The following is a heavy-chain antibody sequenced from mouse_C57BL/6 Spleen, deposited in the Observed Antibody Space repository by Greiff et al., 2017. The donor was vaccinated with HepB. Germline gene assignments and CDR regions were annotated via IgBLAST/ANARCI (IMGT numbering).Heavy chain of an antibody. J-gene: IGHJ1*03. Sequence: VQLQHPGAELVRPGSSVKLSCKASGYTFTSYWMDWVKQRPGQGLEWIGNIYPSDSETHYNQKFKDKATLTVDKSSSTAYMQLSSLTSEDSAVYYCARWNDGYSWYFDVWGTGTTVTVSS. CDR2: IYPSDSET. CDR3: ARWNDGYSWYFDV. CDR1: GYTFTSYW. D-gene: IGHD2-3*01. V-gene: IGHV1-61*01.